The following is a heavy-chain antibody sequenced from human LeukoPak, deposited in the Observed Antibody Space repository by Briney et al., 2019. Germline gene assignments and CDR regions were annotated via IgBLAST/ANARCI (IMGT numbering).Heavy chain of an antibody. J-gene: IGHJ4*02. V-gene: IGHV3-30*02. CDR2: VRYDGSDK. Sequence: GGSLRLSCAASGFTFSTYGMHWVRQAPGKGLEWVAFVRYDGSDKYYVDSVKGRFTISRDNSRNTLYLQMNSLRAEDTAVYYCAKDRPNYYGSNGHYYKLNGDCWGQGTLVTVSS. D-gene: IGHD3-22*01. CDR1: GFTFSTYG. CDR3: AKDRPNYYGSNGHYYKLNGDC.